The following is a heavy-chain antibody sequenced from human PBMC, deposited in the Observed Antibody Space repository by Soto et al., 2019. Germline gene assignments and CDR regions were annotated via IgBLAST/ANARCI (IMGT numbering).Heavy chain of an antibody. D-gene: IGHD3-22*01. CDR3: ARLLYYDSSGYPVDY. J-gene: IGHJ4*02. V-gene: IGHV1-69*02. CDR2: IIPILGIA. CDR1: GGTFSSY. Sequence: SVKVSCKASGGTFSSYISWVRQAPGQGLEWMGRIIPILGIANYAQKFQGRVTITADKSTSTAYMELSSLRSVETAVYYCARLLYYDSSGYPVDYWGPGTPVTVSS.